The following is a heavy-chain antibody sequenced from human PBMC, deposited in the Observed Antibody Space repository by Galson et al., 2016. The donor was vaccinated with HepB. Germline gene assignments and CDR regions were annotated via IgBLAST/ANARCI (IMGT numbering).Heavy chain of an antibody. D-gene: IGHD3-10*01. Sequence: SLRLSCAASGLSVSSNYMAWVRQPPGKGLEWVSVIYSGDKIYYADSVKGRFAISRDDASNTLFLQMTSLGAGDTAVYYCARDAGIYYNSGSYFDSWGQGTLVTVSS. CDR2: IYSGDKI. V-gene: IGHV3-53*01. CDR1: GLSVSSNY. J-gene: IGHJ4*02. CDR3: ARDAGIYYNSGSYFDS.